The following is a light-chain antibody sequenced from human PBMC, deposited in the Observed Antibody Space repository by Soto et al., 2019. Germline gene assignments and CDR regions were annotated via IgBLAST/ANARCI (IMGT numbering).Light chain of an antibody. V-gene: IGKV3-15*01. Sequence: EIVMTQSPATLSVSPGERATLSCRASQSVSSNLAWYQQKPSQAPRLLIYGASTRATGIPARFSGSGSGTEFTLTISSLQSEDFAVYYCQQYNDWPLTFGQGTKVDI. CDR2: GAS. J-gene: IGKJ1*01. CDR1: QSVSSN. CDR3: QQYNDWPLT.